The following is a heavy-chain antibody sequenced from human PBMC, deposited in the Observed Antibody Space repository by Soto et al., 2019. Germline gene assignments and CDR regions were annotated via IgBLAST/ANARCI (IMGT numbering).Heavy chain of an antibody. Sequence: SGPTLVNPTQTLTLTCTFSGFSLNTDGVGVGWIRQPPGEALEWLALIYWDDDKRYNPSLKSRITITKDTSKNQVVLTLTNMDPVDTATYYCAHRRTTTNILTASYPDWFDPWGQGALVTVSS. CDR1: GFSLNTDGVG. D-gene: IGHD3-9*01. V-gene: IGHV2-5*02. CDR3: AHRRTTTNILTASYPDWFDP. J-gene: IGHJ5*02. CDR2: IYWDDDK.